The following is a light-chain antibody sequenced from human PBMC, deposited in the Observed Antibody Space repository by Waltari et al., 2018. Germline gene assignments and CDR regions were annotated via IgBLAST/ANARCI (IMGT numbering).Light chain of an antibody. CDR3: QSYDSSLSGFWV. J-gene: IGLJ3*02. CDR1: SSNIGAGYD. Sequence: QSVLTQPPSVSGAPGQRVTISCTGSSSNIGAGYDVHWYQQLPGTAPKPLIYGNTNRPSWVPDRFSGSKSGTSASLAITGLQAEDEADDYCQSYDSSLSGFWVFGGGTKLTVL. V-gene: IGLV1-40*01. CDR2: GNT.